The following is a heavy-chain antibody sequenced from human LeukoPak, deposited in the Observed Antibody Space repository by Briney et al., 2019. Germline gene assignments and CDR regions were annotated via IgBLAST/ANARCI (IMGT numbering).Heavy chain of an antibody. V-gene: IGHV1-2*02. CDR2: INSNSGGT. Sequence: ASVKVSCKASGGTFSSYAISWVRQAPGQGLEWMGWINSNSGGTNYAQKFQGRVTMTRDTSISTAYMELSRLRSDDTAVYYCARAPTAGFFDYWGQGTLVTVSS. D-gene: IGHD6-13*01. CDR3: ARAPTAGFFDY. CDR1: GGTFSSYA. J-gene: IGHJ4*02.